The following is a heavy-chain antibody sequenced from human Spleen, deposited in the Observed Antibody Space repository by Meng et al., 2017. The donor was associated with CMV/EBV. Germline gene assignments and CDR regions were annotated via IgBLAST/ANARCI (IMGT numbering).Heavy chain of an antibody. V-gene: IGHV1-69*10. CDR3: ASNRHRGVYVWGSYRQDAPDY. CDR1: GGTFSSYA. CDR2: IIPILGIA. D-gene: IGHD3-16*02. J-gene: IGHJ4*02. Sequence: SVKVSCKASGGTFSSYAISWVRQAPGQGLEWMGGIIPILGIANYAQKFQGRVTITADKSTSTAYMELSSLRSEDTAVYYCASNRHRGVYVWGSYRQDAPDYWGQGTLVTVSS.